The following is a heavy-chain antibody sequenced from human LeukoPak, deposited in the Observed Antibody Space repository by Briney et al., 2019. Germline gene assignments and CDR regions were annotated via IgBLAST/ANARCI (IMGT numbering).Heavy chain of an antibody. J-gene: IGHJ5*02. CDR1: GFTFSSYS. CDR2: ISSSRSYI. V-gene: IGHV3-21*01. Sequence: AGGSLRLSCAASGFTFSSYSMNWVRQAPGKGLEWVSFISSSRSYIYYADSVKGRFTISRDNAKNSLYLQMNSLRAEDTAVYYCARSVGYSSSWYHLNQWLVELSWFDPWGQGTLVTVSS. CDR3: ARSVGYSSSWYHLNQWLVELSWFDP. D-gene: IGHD6-13*01.